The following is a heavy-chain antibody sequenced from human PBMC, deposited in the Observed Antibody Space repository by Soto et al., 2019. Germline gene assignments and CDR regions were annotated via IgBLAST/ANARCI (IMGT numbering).Heavy chain of an antibody. CDR2: VYSNGNT. CDR1: GFTFGDYE. J-gene: IGHJ4*02. CDR3: ARASYFRPSGSYYFVS. V-gene: IGHV4-31*02. Sequence: QVQLVESGGGLVQPGGSLRLSCAASGFTFGDYEMSWIRQAAGKGPEWIGYVYSNGNTRSSPSLQSRVSMSVDTSKSHFSLRLSSVTAADTAVYFCARASYFRPSGSYYFVSWGQGTLVTVSS. D-gene: IGHD3-10*01.